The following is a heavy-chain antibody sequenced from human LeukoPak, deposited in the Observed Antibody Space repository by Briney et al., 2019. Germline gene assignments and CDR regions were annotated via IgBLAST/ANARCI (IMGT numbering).Heavy chain of an antibody. CDR1: GGSISSYY. D-gene: IGHD6-19*01. Sequence: SETLSLTCTVSGGSISSYYWSWIRQPPGKGLEWIGYIYYSGSTNYNPSLKSRVTISVDTSKNQFSLKLSSVTAADTAVYYCARADLNSSGWYRRHWFDPWGQGTLVTVSS. CDR3: ARADLNSSGWYRRHWFDP. J-gene: IGHJ5*02. V-gene: IGHV4-59*12. CDR2: IYYSGST.